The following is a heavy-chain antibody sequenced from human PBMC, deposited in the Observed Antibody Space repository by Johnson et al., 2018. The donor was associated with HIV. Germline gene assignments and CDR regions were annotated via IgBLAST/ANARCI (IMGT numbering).Heavy chain of an antibody. J-gene: IGHJ3*02. CDR2: ISSNGGST. CDR3: ARGAGYFDWLSADEGFAFDI. CDR1: GFIFSSYV. Sequence: VQLVESGGGLVKPGGSLRLSCAASGFIFSSYVMHWVRQGPGKRLEFVSAISSNGGSTYYANSVKGIFTISRDNSKNTLYLQMGSLRTEDMAVYYCARGAGYFDWLSADEGFAFDIWGQGTMVTVSS. D-gene: IGHD3-9*01. V-gene: IGHV3-64*01.